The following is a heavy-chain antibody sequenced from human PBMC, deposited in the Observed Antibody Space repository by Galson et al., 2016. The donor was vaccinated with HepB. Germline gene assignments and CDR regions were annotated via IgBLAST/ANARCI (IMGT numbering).Heavy chain of an antibody. D-gene: IGHD2-21*01. CDR2: ISAACGTT. J-gene: IGHJ4*02. CDR3: AKGGVMTTPIGY. V-gene: IGHV3-23*01. Sequence: SLRLSCAASGLSFGTYSMTWVRQPPGQGLEWVSSISAACGTTYFADSVKGRFTISRNNSKNELYLQMTGLRAEDTALYYCAKGGVMTTPIGYWGQGTLVTVSA. CDR1: GLSFGTYS.